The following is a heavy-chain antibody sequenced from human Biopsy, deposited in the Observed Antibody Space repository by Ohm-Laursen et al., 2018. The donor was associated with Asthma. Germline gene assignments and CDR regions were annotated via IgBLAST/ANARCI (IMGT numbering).Heavy chain of an antibody. J-gene: IGHJ1*01. CDR1: GFTFGDYW. V-gene: IGHV3-7*01. CDR2: IKHDGSEK. CDR3: ARIFHFWSPYHAEHYQL. D-gene: IGHD3-3*01. Sequence: SLRLSCAASGFTFGDYWMSWVRQVPGKGLEWVANIKHDGSEKNHVDSLKGRFTISGDNAKNSLYLQMNSLRAEDTAVYYCARIFHFWSPYHAEHYQLWGQGTLVTVSS.